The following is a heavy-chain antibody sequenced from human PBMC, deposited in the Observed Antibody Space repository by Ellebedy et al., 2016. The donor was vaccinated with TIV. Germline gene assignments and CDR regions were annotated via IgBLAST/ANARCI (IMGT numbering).Heavy chain of an antibody. CDR3: ARRGGVRGVMSFDY. V-gene: IGHV4-59*01. CDR1: GGSISSYY. D-gene: IGHD3-10*01. Sequence: MPSETLSLTCTVSGGSISSYYWSWIRQPPGKGLEWIGYIYYSGSTNYNPSLKSRVTLSVDTSKNQFSLKLSSVTAADTAVYYCARRGGVRGVMSFDYWGQGTLVTVSS. CDR2: IYYSGST. J-gene: IGHJ4*02.